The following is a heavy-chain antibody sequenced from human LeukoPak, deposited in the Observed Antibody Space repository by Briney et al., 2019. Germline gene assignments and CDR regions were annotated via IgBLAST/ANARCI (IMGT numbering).Heavy chain of an antibody. Sequence: GRSLRLSRAASGFTFSPLGMNWVRQAPGRGLEWVSYISSGSSTTYYADSVKGRFTISRDNAKNSLYLQVNSLRDEDTAVYYCARGRGLTLSYHYFDYWGQGTLVTVSS. CDR1: GFTFSPLG. V-gene: IGHV3-48*02. J-gene: IGHJ4*02. D-gene: IGHD3-10*01. CDR2: ISSGSSTT. CDR3: ARGRGLTLSYHYFDY.